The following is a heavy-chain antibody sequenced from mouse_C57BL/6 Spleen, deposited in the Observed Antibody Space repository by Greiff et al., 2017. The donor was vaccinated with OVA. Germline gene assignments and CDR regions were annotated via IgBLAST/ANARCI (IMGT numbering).Heavy chain of an antibody. J-gene: IGHJ1*03. D-gene: IGHD3-3*01. V-gene: IGHV1-15*01. CDR2: IDPETGGT. CDR3: TRRRGPGRWYFDV. CDR1: GYTFTDYE. Sequence: QVQLQQSGAELVRPGASVTLSCKASGYTFTDYEMHWVKQTPVHGLEWIGAIDPETGGTAYNQKFKGKAILTADKSSSTAYMELRSLTSEDSAVYYGTRRRGPGRWYFDVWGTGTTVTVSS.